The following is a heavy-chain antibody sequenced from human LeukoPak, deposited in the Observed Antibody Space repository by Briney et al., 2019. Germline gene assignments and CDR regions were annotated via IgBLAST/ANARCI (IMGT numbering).Heavy chain of an antibody. CDR2: IYYTGNT. J-gene: IGHJ4*02. D-gene: IGHD2-15*01. CDR3: VRHSRVVAFDY. V-gene: IGHV4-59*08. Sequence: SETLSLTCTVSGVSISNHYSSWIRQPPGKGLEWIGYIYYTGNTNYNPSLKSRVTISEDTSKNQVSLELSSVTAADTAVYYCVRHSRVVAFDYWGRGNLVTVSS. CDR1: GVSISNHY.